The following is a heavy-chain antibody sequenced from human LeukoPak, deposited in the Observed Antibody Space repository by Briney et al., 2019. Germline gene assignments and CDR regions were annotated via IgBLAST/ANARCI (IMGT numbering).Heavy chain of an antibody. CDR2: FDPEDGET. Sequence: GASVKVSCKVSGYTLTELSMHWVRQAPGKGLEWMGGFDPEDGETIYAQKFQGRVTMTEDTSTDTAYMELISLRSEDTAVYYCATKARIAARQSYYYYMDVWGKGTTVTVSS. V-gene: IGHV1-24*01. D-gene: IGHD6-6*01. J-gene: IGHJ6*03. CDR3: ATKARIAARQSYYYYMDV. CDR1: GYTLTELS.